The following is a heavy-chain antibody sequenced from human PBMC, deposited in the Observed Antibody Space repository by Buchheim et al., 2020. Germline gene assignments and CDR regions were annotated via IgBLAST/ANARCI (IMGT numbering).Heavy chain of an antibody. CDR2: IYYSGST. J-gene: IGHJ6*02. CDR3: ARAVYYDFWSGYYYYYYGMDV. Sequence: QVQLQESGPGLVKPSETLSLTCTVSGGSISSYYWSWIRQPPGKGLEWIGYIYYSGSTNYNPSLKSRVTISVDTSKNQFSLKLSSVTAADTAVYYCARAVYYDFWSGYYYYYYGMDVWGQGTT. V-gene: IGHV4-59*01. D-gene: IGHD3-3*01. CDR1: GGSISSYY.